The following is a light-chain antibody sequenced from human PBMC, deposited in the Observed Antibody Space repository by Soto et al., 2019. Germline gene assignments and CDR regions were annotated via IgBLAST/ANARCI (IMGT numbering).Light chain of an antibody. CDR1: QTISTY. Sequence: DIQMTQSPSSLSASVGDRVTITCRASQTISTYLNWYQQKPGKAPRLLIYDASSLLSGVPSRFSGSGSGTDFTLNIASLQPEDFSTYYCQQSDSTPYTFGQGTKVDIK. CDR3: QQSDSTPYT. J-gene: IGKJ2*01. CDR2: DAS. V-gene: IGKV1-39*01.